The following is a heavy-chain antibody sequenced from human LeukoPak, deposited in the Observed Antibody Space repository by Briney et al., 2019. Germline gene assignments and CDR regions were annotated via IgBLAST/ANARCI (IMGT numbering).Heavy chain of an antibody. V-gene: IGHV1-18*01. CDR2: ISAYNGNT. CDR3: ARGTVVGSAYYYYMDV. Sequence: ASVKVSCKASGYTFTSYTISWVRQAPGHALEWMGWISAYNGNTKYTQKLQGRVTLTTDTSTSTAYMELRSLRSDDTAVYYCARGTVVGSAYYYYMDVWGKGTTVTVSS. J-gene: IGHJ6*03. CDR1: GYTFTSYT. D-gene: IGHD1-26*01.